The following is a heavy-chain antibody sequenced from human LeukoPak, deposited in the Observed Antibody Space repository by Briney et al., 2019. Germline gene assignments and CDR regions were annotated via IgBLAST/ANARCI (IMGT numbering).Heavy chain of an antibody. Sequence: SETLSLTCTVSGGSISSYYWSWIRQPAGKGLEWILRSYTSGSTNYNPSLKTRFTMSVDTSKNQFSLKLSSVTAADTAVYYCARGGGSGSYCEFDYWGQGTLVTVSS. CDR3: ARGGGSGSYCEFDY. D-gene: IGHD3-10*01. CDR2: SYTSGST. J-gene: IGHJ4*02. CDR1: GGSISSYY. V-gene: IGHV4-4*07.